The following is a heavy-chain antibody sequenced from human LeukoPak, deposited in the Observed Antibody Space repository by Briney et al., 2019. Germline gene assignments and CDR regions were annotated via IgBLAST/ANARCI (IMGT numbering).Heavy chain of an antibody. CDR2: IYYSGST. CDR1: GGSISSSSYY. J-gene: IGHJ5*02. D-gene: IGHD2-15*01. V-gene: IGHV4-39*07. Sequence: SETLSLTCTVSGGSISSSSYYWGWIRQPPGKGLEWIGSIYYSGSTYYNPSLKSRVTISVDTSKNQFSLKLSSVTAADTAVYYCAREPLGYCSGGSCLNWFDPWGQGTLVTVSS. CDR3: AREPLGYCSGGSCLNWFDP.